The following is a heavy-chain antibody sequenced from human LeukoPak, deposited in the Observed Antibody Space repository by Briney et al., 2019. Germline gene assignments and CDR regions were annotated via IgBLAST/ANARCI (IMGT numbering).Heavy chain of an antibody. CDR1: GYTFTSYG. D-gene: IGHD2-2*01. Sequence: GASVKVSCKASGYTFTSYGISWVRQAPGQGLEWMGWISAYNGNTNYAQKLQGRVTMTTDTSTSTAYMELRSLRSDDTAVYYCARDRHPPVVPAAIWFDPWGQGTLVTVSS. J-gene: IGHJ5*02. V-gene: IGHV1-18*01. CDR3: ARDRHPPVVPAAIWFDP. CDR2: ISAYNGNT.